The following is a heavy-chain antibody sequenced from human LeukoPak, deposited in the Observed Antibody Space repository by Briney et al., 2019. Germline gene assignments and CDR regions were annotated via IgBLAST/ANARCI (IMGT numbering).Heavy chain of an antibody. CDR1: GFTFSDYY. CDR2: ISSSSSYT. CDR3: ARVKRGYDSSGYLYYFDY. Sequence: GGSLRLSCAASGFTFSDYYMSWIRQAPGKGLEWVSYISSSSSYTNYADSVKGRFTISRDNAKNSLYLQMSSLRAEDTAVYYCARVKRGYDSSGYLYYFDYWGQGTLVTVSS. J-gene: IGHJ4*02. V-gene: IGHV3-11*05. D-gene: IGHD3-22*01.